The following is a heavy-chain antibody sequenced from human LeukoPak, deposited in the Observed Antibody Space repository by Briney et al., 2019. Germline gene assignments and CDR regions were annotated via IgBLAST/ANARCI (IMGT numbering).Heavy chain of an antibody. Sequence: QPGGPLRLSCAASGFTFSSYAMSWVRQAPGKGLEWVSAISGSGGSTYYADSVKGRFTISRDNSKNTLYLQMNSLRAEDTAVYYCAKASLRYCGGCYYFDYWGQGTLVTVSS. CDR2: ISGSGGST. CDR1: GFTFSSYA. CDR3: AKASLRYCGGCYYFDY. V-gene: IGHV3-23*01. D-gene: IGHD2-21*01. J-gene: IGHJ4*02.